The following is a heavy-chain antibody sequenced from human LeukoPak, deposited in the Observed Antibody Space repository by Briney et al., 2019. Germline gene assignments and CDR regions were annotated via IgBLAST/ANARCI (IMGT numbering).Heavy chain of an antibody. V-gene: IGHV3-23*01. J-gene: IGHJ4*02. CDR2: ISGSGGST. D-gene: IGHD3-10*01. CDR1: GFTFSSYA. CDR3: AKDRVSPSGYFDY. Sequence: GGSLRLSCAASGFTFSSYAMSWGRQAPGKGLEWVSAISGSGGSTYYADSVKGRFTISRDNSKNTLYLQMNSLRAEDTAVYYCAKDRVSPSGYFDYWGQGTLVTVSS.